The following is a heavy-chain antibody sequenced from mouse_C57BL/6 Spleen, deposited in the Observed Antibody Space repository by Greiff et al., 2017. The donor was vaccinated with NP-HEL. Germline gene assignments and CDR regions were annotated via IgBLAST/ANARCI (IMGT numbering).Heavy chain of an antibody. CDR2: ISYDGSN. CDR1: GYSFTSGYY. Sequence: EVKLLESGPGLVKPSQSLSLTCSVTGYSFTSGYYWNWIRQFPGNKLEWMGYISYDGSNNYNPSLKNRISITRDTSKNQFFLKLNSVTTEDTATYYCAREDPFYGSSLFDYWGQGTTLTVSS. V-gene: IGHV3-6*01. D-gene: IGHD1-1*01. J-gene: IGHJ2*01. CDR3: AREDPFYGSSLFDY.